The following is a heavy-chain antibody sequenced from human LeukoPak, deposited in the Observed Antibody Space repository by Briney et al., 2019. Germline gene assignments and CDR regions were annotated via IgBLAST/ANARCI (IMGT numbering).Heavy chain of an antibody. V-gene: IGHV3-33*01. CDR2: IWYDGSNK. CDR1: GFTFSSYG. D-gene: IGHD6-13*01. CDR3: ARPHASLSSSSCLGY. Sequence: PGGSLRLSCAASGFTFSSYGMHWVRQAPGRGLEWVAVIWYDGSNKYYADSVKGRFTISRDNSKNTLYLQMNSLRAEDTAVYYCARPHASLSSSSCLGYWGQGTLVTVSS. J-gene: IGHJ4*02.